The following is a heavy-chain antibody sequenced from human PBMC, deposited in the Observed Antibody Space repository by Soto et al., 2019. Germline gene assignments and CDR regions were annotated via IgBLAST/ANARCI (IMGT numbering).Heavy chain of an antibody. CDR2: GGSGGSR. V-gene: IGHV3-23*01. D-gene: IGHD3-10*01. CDR1: GFTFTPYG. J-gene: IGHJ6*03. CDR3: VKFRGRAYPYYYMDV. Sequence: DVQLLESGGGLVQWGGSLRLSCVTPGFTFTPYGRTWVRQVPGRGLEWVSYGGSGGSRYYAESVKGRFTISRDNSKNTLSLEMNSLRAEDTATYYCVKFRGRAYPYYYMDVWGKGTTVTVSS.